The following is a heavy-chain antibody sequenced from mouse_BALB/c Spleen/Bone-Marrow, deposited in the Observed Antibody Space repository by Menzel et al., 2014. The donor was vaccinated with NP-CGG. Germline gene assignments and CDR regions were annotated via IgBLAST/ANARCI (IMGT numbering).Heavy chain of an antibody. CDR2: INPDSSTI. J-gene: IGHJ3*01. V-gene: IGHV4-1*02. Sequence: VQLQQSGGGLVQPGGSLKLSCAASGFDFSGFWMGWVRQAPGKGLEWIGEINPDSSTINYTPSLKDRFIISRDNAKNTLYLQMSKVRSGDTALYYCARLGYYGGFAYWGQGTLVTVSA. CDR1: GFDFSGFW. CDR3: ARLGYYGGFAY. D-gene: IGHD2-3*01.